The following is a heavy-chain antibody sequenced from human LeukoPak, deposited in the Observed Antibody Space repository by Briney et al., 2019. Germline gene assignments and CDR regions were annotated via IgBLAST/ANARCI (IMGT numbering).Heavy chain of an antibody. J-gene: IGHJ3*02. CDR3: YGIHLGDSFDI. CDR2: LSSKYET. D-gene: IGHD3-16*01. V-gene: IGHV3-53*01. Sequence: GGSLRLSCAASGFIVSRNYMGWVRQAPGKGLEWVSALSSKYETYYADSVKGRFTISRDNSENTLYLQMNTLRAEDTALYYCYGIHLGDSFDIWGRGTMVIVFS. CDR1: GFIVSRNY.